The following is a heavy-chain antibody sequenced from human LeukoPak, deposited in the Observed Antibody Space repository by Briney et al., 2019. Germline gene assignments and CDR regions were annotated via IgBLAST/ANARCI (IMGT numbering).Heavy chain of an antibody. D-gene: IGHD3-10*01. V-gene: IGHV3-53*01. CDR1: GFSVSSNY. CDR2: IYSGVTT. J-gene: IGHJ2*01. CDR3: AREGGFGTRRHYWYFDL. Sequence: GGSLRLSCAASGFSVSSNYMTWVRQAPGKGLEWVSVIYSGVTTYYADSVKGRFTISRDNSKNTLYLQMNSLRAEDTAVYYCAREGGFGTRRHYWYFDLWGRGTLVTVSS.